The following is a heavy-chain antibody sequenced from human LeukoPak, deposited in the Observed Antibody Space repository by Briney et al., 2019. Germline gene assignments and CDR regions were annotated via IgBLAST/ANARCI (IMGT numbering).Heavy chain of an antibody. V-gene: IGHV1-46*01. CDR3: ARDLTVCGDCYLPFDY. CDR1: GYTFTSYY. J-gene: IGHJ4*02. Sequence: ASVKVSCKASGYTFTSYYMHWVRQAPGQGLEWMGIINPSGGSTSYAQKFQGRVTMTRDTSTSTVYMELSSLRSEDTAVYYCARDLTVCGDCYLPFDYWGQGTLVTVSS. D-gene: IGHD2-21*02. CDR2: INPSGGST.